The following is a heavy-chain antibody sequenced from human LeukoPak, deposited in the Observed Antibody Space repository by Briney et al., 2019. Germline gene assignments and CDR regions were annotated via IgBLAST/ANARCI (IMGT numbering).Heavy chain of an antibody. V-gene: IGHV3-23*01. CDR3: AKGEYQLLSPLDY. CDR1: GFTFSSYA. Sequence: GGSLRLSRAASGFTFSSYAMSWVRQAPGKGLEWVSAISGSGGSTYYADSVKGRFTISRDNSKNTLYLQMNSLRAEDTAVYYCAKGEYQLLSPLDYWGQGTLVTVSS. D-gene: IGHD2-2*01. CDR2: ISGSGGST. J-gene: IGHJ4*02.